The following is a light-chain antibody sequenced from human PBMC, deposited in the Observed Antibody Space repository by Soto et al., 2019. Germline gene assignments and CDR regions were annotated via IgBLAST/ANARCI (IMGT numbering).Light chain of an antibody. CDR1: QSITIW. V-gene: IGKV1-5*01. Sequence: DIQMTQSPSTLSASVGDRVTITCRASQSITIWLAWYQQKPGKAPKLLIFDASSLESGVPSRFSGSGSGTEFILTISSLQSDDVATCYCQQYNSYSWTFGQGTKVEIK. J-gene: IGKJ1*01. CDR2: DAS. CDR3: QQYNSYSWT.